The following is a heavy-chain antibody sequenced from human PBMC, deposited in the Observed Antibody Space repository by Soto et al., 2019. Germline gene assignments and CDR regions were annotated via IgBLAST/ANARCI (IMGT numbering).Heavy chain of an antibody. Sequence: ASVKVSCKASGYTFTGYYMHWVRQAPGQGIEWMGWINPNSGGTNYAQKFQGWVTMTRDTSISTAYMELSRLRSDDTAVYYCARDRYCSGGSCYYWFDPWGQGTLVTVSS. V-gene: IGHV1-2*04. CDR1: GYTFTGYY. CDR2: INPNSGGT. D-gene: IGHD2-15*01. J-gene: IGHJ5*02. CDR3: ARDRYCSGGSCYYWFDP.